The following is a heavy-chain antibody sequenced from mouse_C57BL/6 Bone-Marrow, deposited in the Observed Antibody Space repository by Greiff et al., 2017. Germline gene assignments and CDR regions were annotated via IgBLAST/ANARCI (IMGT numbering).Heavy chain of an antibody. D-gene: IGHD1-1*01. V-gene: IGHV2-6-1*01. CDR1: GFSLTSYG. Sequence: VQLVESGPGLVAPSQSLSITCTVSGFSLTSYGVHWVRQPPGKGLEWLVVIWSDGSTTYNSALKSRLSISKDNSKSQVFLKMNSLQTDDTAMYYCARHSHYYGSSYGAMDYWGQGTSVTVSS. CDR2: IWSDGST. J-gene: IGHJ4*01. CDR3: ARHSHYYGSSYGAMDY.